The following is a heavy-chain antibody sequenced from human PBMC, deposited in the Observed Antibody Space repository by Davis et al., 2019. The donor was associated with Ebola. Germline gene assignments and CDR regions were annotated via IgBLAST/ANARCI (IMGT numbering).Heavy chain of an antibody. J-gene: IGHJ4*02. Sequence: ASVKVSCKASGYTFTSYGISWVRQAPGQGLEWMGWISAYNGNTNYAQKLQGRVTMTTDTSTSTAYMELRSLRSDDTAVYYCAKDSSSWYYFDDSGYPFDDWGQGTLVIVSS. V-gene: IGHV1-18*01. CDR3: AKDSSSWYYFDDSGYPFDD. CDR2: ISAYNGNT. CDR1: GYTFTSYG. D-gene: IGHD3-22*01.